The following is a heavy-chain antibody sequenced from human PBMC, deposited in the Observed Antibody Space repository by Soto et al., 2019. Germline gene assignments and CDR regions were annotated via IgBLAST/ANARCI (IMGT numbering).Heavy chain of an antibody. Sequence: EVPLVESGGGLVQPGGSLRLSCEASGFTFRNYDMHWVRQGTGKGLEWVSGISAAGDPDYADSVEGRFTISRENAQNSFFLKMNSLRVGDTAVYYCARTDRDFYGMDVWGQGTTVIVSS. V-gene: IGHV3-13*05. CDR3: ARTDRDFYGMDV. CDR2: ISAAGDP. J-gene: IGHJ6*02. CDR1: GFTFRNYD.